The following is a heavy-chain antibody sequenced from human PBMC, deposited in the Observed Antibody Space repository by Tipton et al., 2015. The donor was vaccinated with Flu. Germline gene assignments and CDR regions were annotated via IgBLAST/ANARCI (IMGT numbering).Heavy chain of an antibody. Sequence: QLVQSGAEVKKPGESLKIFCKGSGYRFTSYWIGWVRQMPGKGLEWMGSLHPGDSDTTYSPSFQGQVIISADKSISTAYLQWTSLKASGTAMYYCVRQTFYYGSSVYYWGQGTLVTVSS. CDR2: LHPGDSDT. V-gene: IGHV5-51*01. D-gene: IGHD3-22*01. J-gene: IGHJ4*02. CDR3: VRQTFYYGSSVYY. CDR1: GYRFTSYW.